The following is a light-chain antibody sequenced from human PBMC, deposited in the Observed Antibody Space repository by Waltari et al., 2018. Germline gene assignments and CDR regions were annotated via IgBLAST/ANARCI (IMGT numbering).Light chain of an antibody. Sequence: QAALTQLRSVSGSPGQSVTISCTGTSSDIGGYNYVSWYQQHPGTAPKLMIYEVSERPSGVSDRFSGSKSGNTASLTISGLQPEDEADYSCTSYAGSNTFIFGSGTRLTVL. CDR2: EVS. J-gene: IGLJ1*01. CDR3: TSYAGSNTFI. CDR1: SSDIGGYNY. V-gene: IGLV2-11*01.